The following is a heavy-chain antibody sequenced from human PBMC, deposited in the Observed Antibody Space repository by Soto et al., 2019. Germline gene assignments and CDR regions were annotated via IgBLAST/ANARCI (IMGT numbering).Heavy chain of an antibody. V-gene: IGHV2-5*02. Sequence: QITLKESGPTLVKPTQTLTLTCTFSGFSLSTSGVGVGWIRQPPGKALEWLALIYWDDDKRYSPSLKSRLTITKDTSKNQVFLTRTNMYPVDTATYYCAHSRRLSGYEYYYYYYGMYFWGQGTTVTFSS. CDR1: GFSLSTSGVG. J-gene: IGHJ6*02. CDR2: IYWDDDK. CDR3: AHSRRLSGYEYYYYYYGMYF. D-gene: IGHD5-12*01.